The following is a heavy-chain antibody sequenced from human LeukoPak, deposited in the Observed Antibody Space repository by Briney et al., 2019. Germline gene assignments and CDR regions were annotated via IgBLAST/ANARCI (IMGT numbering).Heavy chain of an antibody. CDR3: ARAQYYSDSTGYYYLHY. CDR2: ISSSSSTI. CDR1: GFTFSSYH. J-gene: IGHJ4*02. V-gene: IGHV3-48*01. Sequence: GGSLRLSCVGSGFTFSSYHMNWVRPAPGKGLEWVSYISSSSSTIYYADSVKGRFTISRDNAKNSLYLQTNSLRAEDTAVYYCARAQYYSDSTGYYYLHYWGQGTLVTVSS. D-gene: IGHD3-22*01.